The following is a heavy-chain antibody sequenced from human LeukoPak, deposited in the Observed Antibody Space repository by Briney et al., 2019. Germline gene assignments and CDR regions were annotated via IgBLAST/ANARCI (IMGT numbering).Heavy chain of an antibody. D-gene: IGHD4-11*01. CDR3: ARGGSNYAVAFDY. CDR2: IYYSGST. J-gene: IGHJ4*02. V-gene: IGHV4-59*11. Sequence: PSETLSLTCTVSGGSISSHYWSWLRQPPGKGLEWIGYIYYSGSTNYNPSLKSRVTISVDTSKNQFSLKLSSVTAADTAVYYCARGGSNYAVAFDYWGQGTLVTVSS. CDR1: GGSISSHY.